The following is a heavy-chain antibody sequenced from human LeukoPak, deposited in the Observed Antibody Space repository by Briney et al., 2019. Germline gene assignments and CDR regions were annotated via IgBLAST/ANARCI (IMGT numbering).Heavy chain of an antibody. D-gene: IGHD6-13*01. CDR1: GFTFSSYA. V-gene: IGHV3-23*01. CDR3: ANARYSSSWNKDY. CDR2: ISGSGGST. Sequence: GESLKISCAASGFTFSSYAMSWVRQAPGKGLEWISAISGSGGSTYYADSVKGRFTISRDNSKNTLYLQMNSLRAEDTAVYYCANARYSSSWNKDYWGPGTLVTVSS. J-gene: IGHJ4*02.